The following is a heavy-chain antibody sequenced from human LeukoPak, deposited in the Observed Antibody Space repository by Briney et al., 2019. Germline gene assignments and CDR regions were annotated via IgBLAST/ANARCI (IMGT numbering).Heavy chain of an antibody. CDR2: ISANNINT. D-gene: IGHD2-15*01. CDR1: GYTFNNNG. J-gene: IGHJ3*02. V-gene: IGHV1-18*01. CDR3: AREYRYCSDASCTEPRDGFDI. Sequence: GASVKVSCKASGYTFNNNGITWVRQAPGQGLEWMGWISANNINTNYALKVEGRVTMTADTSTNTAYMELRSLRSDDTAVYYCAREYRYCSDASCTEPRDGFDIWGQGTVVTVSS.